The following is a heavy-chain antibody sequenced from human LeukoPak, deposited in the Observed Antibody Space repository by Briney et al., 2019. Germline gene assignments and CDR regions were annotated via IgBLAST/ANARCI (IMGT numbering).Heavy chain of an antibody. CDR3: AKDRWSGITGFDY. D-gene: IGHD1-7*01. V-gene: IGHV3-23*01. CDR1: GFTFSSYA. J-gene: IGHJ4*02. CDR2: FSGSGGST. Sequence: GGSLRLSCAASGFTFSSYAMSWVRQAPGKGLEWVSGFSGSGGSTYYEDSVKGRFTISRDNSKNTLYLQMNSLRAEDTAVYYCAKDRWSGITGFDYWGQGTLVTVSS.